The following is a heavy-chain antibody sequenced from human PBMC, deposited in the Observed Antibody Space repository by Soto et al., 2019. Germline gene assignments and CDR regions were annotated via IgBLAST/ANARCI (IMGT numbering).Heavy chain of an antibody. CDR2: FYYSGST. Sequence: QVQLQESGPGLVKPSQTLSLTCTVSGGSISSGGYYWSWIRQHPGKGLEWIGYFYYSGSTYYNPSLKSRVTISVDTSKNQFSLKLSSVPAADTAVYYCARSPEATVTAFDYWGHGTLVTASS. CDR1: GGSISSGGYY. V-gene: IGHV4-31*03. D-gene: IGHD5-12*01. CDR3: ARSPEATVTAFDY. J-gene: IGHJ4*01.